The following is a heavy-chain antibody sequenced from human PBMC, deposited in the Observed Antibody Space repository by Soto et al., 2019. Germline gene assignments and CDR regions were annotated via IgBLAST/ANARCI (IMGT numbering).Heavy chain of an antibody. CDR1: GGTFSSYA. J-gene: IGHJ6*02. CDR2: IIPIFGTA. V-gene: IGHV1-69*01. D-gene: IGHD2-15*01. Sequence: QVQLVQSGAGVKQPGSSVKVSCKAPGGTFSSYAISWVRQAPGQGLEWMGGIIPIFGTANYAQKFQGRVTITADESTSTGYMELSSLRSEDTAVYYCARSQGGSSSLDIYYYYYYGMDVWGQGTTVTVSS. CDR3: ARSQGGSSSLDIYYYYYYGMDV.